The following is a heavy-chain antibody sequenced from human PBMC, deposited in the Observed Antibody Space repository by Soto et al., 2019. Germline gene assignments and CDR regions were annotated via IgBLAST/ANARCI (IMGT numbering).Heavy chain of an antibody. J-gene: IGHJ4*02. Sequence: GGSLRLSCAASGFTFSSYGMHWVRQAPGKGLEWVAVIWYDGSNKYYADSVKGRFTISRDNSKNTLYLQMNSLRAEDTAVYYCARGDYYDSSGYYGYWGQGTLVTVSS. CDR2: IWYDGSNK. V-gene: IGHV3-33*01. D-gene: IGHD3-22*01. CDR1: GFTFSSYG. CDR3: ARGDYYDSSGYYGY.